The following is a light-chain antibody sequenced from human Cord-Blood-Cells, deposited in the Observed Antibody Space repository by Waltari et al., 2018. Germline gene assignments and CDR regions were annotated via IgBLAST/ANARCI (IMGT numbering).Light chain of an antibody. V-gene: IGLV2-14*01. J-gene: IGLJ1*01. CDR2: DVS. Sequence: QSALTQPASVSGSPGQSITISCTGTSSDVGGYNYVSWYQQHPGKAPKLMIYDVSNRPSGVSNRFSGSKSSNTASLTISGLQAEDVADYYCSSYTSSSPYVFGTGTKVTVL. CDR3: SSYTSSSPYV. CDR1: SSDVGGYNY.